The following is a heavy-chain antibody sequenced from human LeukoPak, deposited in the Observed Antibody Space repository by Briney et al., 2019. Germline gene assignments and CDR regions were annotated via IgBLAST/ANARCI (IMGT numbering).Heavy chain of an antibody. V-gene: IGHV4-34*01. Sequence: PSETLSLTCTVSGGSISSYYWSWIRQPPGKGLEWIGEINHSGSTNYNPSLKSRVTISVDTSKNQFSLKLSSVTAADTAVYYCARGSIVVVTRRAFDIWGQGTMVTVSS. J-gene: IGHJ3*02. CDR2: INHSGST. D-gene: IGHD3-22*01. CDR1: GGSISSYY. CDR3: ARGSIVVVTRRAFDI.